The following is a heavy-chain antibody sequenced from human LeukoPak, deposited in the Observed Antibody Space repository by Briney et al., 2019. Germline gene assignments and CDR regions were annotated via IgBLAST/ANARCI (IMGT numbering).Heavy chain of an antibody. V-gene: IGHV4-61*02. J-gene: IGHJ4*02. D-gene: IGHD5-18*01. CDR2: IYTSGST. Sequence: SETLSLTCTVSGGSISSGSYYWSWIRQPAGKGLEWIGRIYTSGSTNYNPSLKSRVTISVDTSKNQFSLKLSSVTAADTAVYYCARQGLGYSYGTHFDYWGQGTLVTVSS. CDR3: ARQGLGYSYGTHFDY. CDR1: GGSISSGSYY.